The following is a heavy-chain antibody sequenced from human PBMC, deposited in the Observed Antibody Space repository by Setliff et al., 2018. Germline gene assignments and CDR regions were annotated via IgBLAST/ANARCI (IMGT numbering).Heavy chain of an antibody. V-gene: IGHV3-48*01. CDR1: GFTFSNYG. CDR2: ISTSGSTI. CDR3: ATSTIITYYFDY. J-gene: IGHJ4*01. Sequence: LRLSCAASGFTFSNYGMTWVRQAPGKGLEWISYISTSGSTIYYADSVKGRFTISRDNSRNTLYLQMKSLRAEDTGIYYCATSTIITYYFDYWGHGTLVTVSS. D-gene: IGHD4-4*01.